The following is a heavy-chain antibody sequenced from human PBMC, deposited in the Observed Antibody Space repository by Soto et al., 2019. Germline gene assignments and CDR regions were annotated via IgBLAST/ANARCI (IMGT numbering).Heavy chain of an antibody. CDR3: ARAENSLRPPFDY. Sequence: GGSLRLSCAASGFTFSSYGMHWVRQAPGKGLEWVAVIWYDGSNKYYADSVKGRFTISRDNSKNTLYLQMNSLRAEDTAVYYCARAENSLRPPFDYWGQGTLVTVSS. V-gene: IGHV3-33*01. CDR2: IWYDGSNK. CDR1: GFTFSSYG. D-gene: IGHD4-17*01. J-gene: IGHJ4*02.